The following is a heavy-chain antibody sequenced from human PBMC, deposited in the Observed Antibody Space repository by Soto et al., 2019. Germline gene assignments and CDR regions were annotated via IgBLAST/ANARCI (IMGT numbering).Heavy chain of an antibody. CDR3: ARDSLGFGGKAEYFQH. D-gene: IGHD3-10*01. CDR1: GGTFSSYA. CDR2: IIPIFGTA. J-gene: IGHJ1*01. Sequence: QVQLVQSGAEVKKPGSSVKVSCKASGGTFSSYAISWVRQAPGQGLEWMGGIIPIFGTANYARKFQGRVTITADESTSTAYMELSSLRSEYTAVYYCARDSLGFGGKAEYFQHWGQGTLVTVSS. V-gene: IGHV1-69*01.